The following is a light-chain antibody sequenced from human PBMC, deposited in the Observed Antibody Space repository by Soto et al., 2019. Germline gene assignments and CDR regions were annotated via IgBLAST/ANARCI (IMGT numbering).Light chain of an antibody. CDR2: DAS. V-gene: IGKV3-11*01. J-gene: IGKJ5*01. Sequence: EIVLTQSPATLSLSPGERATLSCRASRSVPSSYLAWYQQKPGQAPRLLIYDASNRATGIPARFSGSGSGTDFTLTISSLEPEDFAVYYCQQRSNWPPITFGQGTRLEIK. CDR1: RSVPSSY. CDR3: QQRSNWPPIT.